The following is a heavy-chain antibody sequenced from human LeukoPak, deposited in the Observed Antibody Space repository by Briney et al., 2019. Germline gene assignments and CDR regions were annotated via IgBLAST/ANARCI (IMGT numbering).Heavy chain of an antibody. Sequence: ASVKVSCKASGYTFTGYYMHWVRQAPGQGLEWMGWINPNSGGTNYAQKFQGRVTMTRDTSISTAYMELSSLRSEDTAVYYCARGPSAAGPLFYYYYYYMDVWGKGTTVTVSS. V-gene: IGHV1-2*02. D-gene: IGHD6-13*01. CDR3: ARGPSAAGPLFYYYYYYMDV. J-gene: IGHJ6*03. CDR2: INPNSGGT. CDR1: GYTFTGYY.